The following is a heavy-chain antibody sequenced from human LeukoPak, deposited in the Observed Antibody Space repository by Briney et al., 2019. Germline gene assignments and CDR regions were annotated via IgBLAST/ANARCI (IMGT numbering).Heavy chain of an antibody. D-gene: IGHD1-26*01. CDR1: GYTFTSYY. Sequence: ASVKVSCKASGYTFTSYYMHWVRQAPGQGLEWMGIINPSGGSTSYAQKFQGRVTMTRDMSTSTVYMELSSLRSEDTAVYYCARAGSGSYFGRYYYYMDVWGKGTTVTVSS. V-gene: IGHV1-46*01. J-gene: IGHJ6*03. CDR2: INPSGGST. CDR3: ARAGSGSYFGRYYYYMDV.